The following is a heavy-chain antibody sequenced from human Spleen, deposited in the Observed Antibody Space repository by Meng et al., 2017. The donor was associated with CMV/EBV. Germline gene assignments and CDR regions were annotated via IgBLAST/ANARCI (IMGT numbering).Heavy chain of an antibody. CDR3: ARIRRGDCSGGSCYGSIDY. J-gene: IGHJ4*02. Sequence: GESLKISCAASGFTFSSYSMNWVRQAPGKGLEWVSSISGSSSYIYYADSVKGRFTISRDNAKNSLYLQMNSLRAEDTAVYYCARIRRGDCSGGSCYGSIDYWGQGTLVTVSS. CDR2: ISGSSSYI. CDR1: GFTFSSYS. V-gene: IGHV3-21*01. D-gene: IGHD2-15*01.